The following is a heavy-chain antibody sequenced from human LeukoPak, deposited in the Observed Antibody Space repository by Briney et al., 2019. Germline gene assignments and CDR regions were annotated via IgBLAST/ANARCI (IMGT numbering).Heavy chain of an antibody. CDR3: AKISPYSSSGRRNYYYYYMDV. D-gene: IGHD6-6*01. CDR1: GFTFSSYG. Sequence: PGGSLRLSCAASGFTFSSYGMHWVRQAPGKGLEWVAFIRYDGSNKYYADSVKGRFTISRDNSKNTLYLQMNSLTAEDTAVYYCAKISPYSSSGRRNYYYYYMDVWGKGTTVTVSS. J-gene: IGHJ6*03. CDR2: IRYDGSNK. V-gene: IGHV3-30*02.